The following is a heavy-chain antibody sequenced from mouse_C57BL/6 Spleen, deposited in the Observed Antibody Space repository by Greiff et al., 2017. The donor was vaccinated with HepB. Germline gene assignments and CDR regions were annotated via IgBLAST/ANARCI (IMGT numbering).Heavy chain of an antibody. CDR2: IYPGDGDT. J-gene: IGHJ3*01. D-gene: IGHD2-1*01. V-gene: IGHV1-80*01. CDR1: GYAFSSYW. CDR3: ARGDYGNYDYFAY. Sequence: VQLQQSGAELVKPGASVKISCKASGYAFSSYWMNWVKQRPGKGLEWIGQIYPGDGDTNYNGKFKGKATLTADKSSSTAYMQLSSLTSEDSAVYFCARGDYGNYDYFAYWGQGTLFTVSA.